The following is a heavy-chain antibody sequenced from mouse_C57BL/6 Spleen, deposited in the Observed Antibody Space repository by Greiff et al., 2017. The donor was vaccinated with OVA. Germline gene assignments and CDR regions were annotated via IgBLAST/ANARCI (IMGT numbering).Heavy chain of an antibody. J-gene: IGHJ4*01. V-gene: IGHV2-5*01. Sequence: VKLQESGPGLVQPSQSLSITCTVSGFSLTSYGVHWVRQSPGKGLEWLGVIWRGGSTDYNAAFMSRLSITKDNSKSQVFFKMNSLQADDTAIYYCAKTDSTRDAMDYWGQGTSVTVSS. CDR1: GFSLTSYG. CDR2: IWRGGST. CDR3: AKTDSTRDAMDY.